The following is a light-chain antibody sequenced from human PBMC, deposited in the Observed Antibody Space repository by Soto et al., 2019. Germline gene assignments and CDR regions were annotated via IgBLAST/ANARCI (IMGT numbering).Light chain of an antibody. CDR3: ISYTGSRTSYV. Sequence: QSALTQPASVSGSPGQSITISCTGTNSDIGSYSHVAWYQQFPGKTPKLIIYEVSYRPSGVSHRFSASKSGNTASLTISGIQAEEEADYYCISYTGSRTSYVFGTGTKVTV. J-gene: IGLJ1*01. V-gene: IGLV2-14*01. CDR2: EVS. CDR1: NSDIGSYSH.